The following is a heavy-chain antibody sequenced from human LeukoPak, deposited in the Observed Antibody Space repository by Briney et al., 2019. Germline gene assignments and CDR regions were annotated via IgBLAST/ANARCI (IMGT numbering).Heavy chain of an antibody. J-gene: IGHJ3*02. Sequence: GGSLRLSCAASGFTFSSYAMTWVRQAPGKGLEWISAISGSAYSTSYAESVKGRFTISRDNSKNTLYLQMNSLRAEDTAIYYCARNTSGFKLGDAFDIWGQGTMVTVSS. CDR3: ARNTSGFKLGDAFDI. CDR2: ISGSAYST. D-gene: IGHD3-22*01. CDR1: GFTFSSYA. V-gene: IGHV3-23*01.